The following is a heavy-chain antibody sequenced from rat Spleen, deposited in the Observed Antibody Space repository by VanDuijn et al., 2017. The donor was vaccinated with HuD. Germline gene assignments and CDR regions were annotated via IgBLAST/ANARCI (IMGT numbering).Heavy chain of an antibody. J-gene: IGHJ2*01. CDR1: GFSFSDYY. Sequence: EVQLVESGGGLVQPGRSLKLSCAASGFSFSDYYMAWVRQAPKKGLEWVASISYEGSSTYYGDSVKGRFTISRDNAKSTLYLQMNSLRSEDTATYYCARHSEGIASYWGQGVMVTVSS. CDR3: ARHSEGIASY. V-gene: IGHV5-22*01. CDR2: ISYEGSST. D-gene: IGHD1-11*01.